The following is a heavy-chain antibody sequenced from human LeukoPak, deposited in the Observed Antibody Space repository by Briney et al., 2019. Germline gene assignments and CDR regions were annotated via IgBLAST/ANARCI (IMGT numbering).Heavy chain of an antibody. CDR1: GGSFSGYY. CDR2: INHSGST. V-gene: IGHV4-34*01. D-gene: IGHD1-1*01. J-gene: IGHJ4*02. CDR3: ARLDYNFGTN. Sequence: SETLSLTCAVYGGSFSGYYWSWIRLPPGKGLEWIGEINHSGSTNYNPSLKSRVTISVDTSKNQFSLKLSSVTAADTAVYYCARLDYNFGTNWGQGALVTVSP.